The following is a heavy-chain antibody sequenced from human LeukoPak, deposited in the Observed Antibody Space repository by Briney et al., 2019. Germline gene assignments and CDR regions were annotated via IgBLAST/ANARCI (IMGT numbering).Heavy chain of an antibody. CDR2: ISSTSTYT. J-gene: IGHJ6*02. CDR3: ARDNDYGDPYYYYYGMDV. Sequence: GGSLRLSCAASGFTFSNNSMNWVRQVPGKGLEWVSSISSTSTYTYHADSVKGRFTISRDNAKNSLYLQMNSLRAEDTAVYYCARDNDYGDPYYYYYGMDVWGQGTTVTVSS. D-gene: IGHD4-17*01. CDR1: GFTFSNNS. V-gene: IGHV3-21*01.